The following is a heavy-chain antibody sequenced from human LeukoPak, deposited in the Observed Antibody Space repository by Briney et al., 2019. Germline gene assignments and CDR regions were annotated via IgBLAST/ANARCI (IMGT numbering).Heavy chain of an antibody. CDR1: GFTFSSYG. Sequence: PGGSLRLSCVASGFTFSSYGMHWVRQAPGKGLEWVAVISYDGSNKYYADSVKGRFTISRDNSKNTLCLQMNSLRAEDTAVYYCAKDIWNLAFVVPAAIVSGMDVWGQGTTVTVSS. D-gene: IGHD2-2*01. J-gene: IGHJ6*02. CDR2: ISYDGSNK. CDR3: AKDIWNLAFVVPAAIVSGMDV. V-gene: IGHV3-30*18.